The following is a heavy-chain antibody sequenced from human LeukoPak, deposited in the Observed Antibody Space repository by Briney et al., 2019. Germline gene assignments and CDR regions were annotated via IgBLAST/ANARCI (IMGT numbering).Heavy chain of an antibody. J-gene: IGHJ4*02. CDR3: ARDLYDSGAYSSPIDY. CDR2: ISSSSSYI. CDR1: GFTLSSHS. V-gene: IGHV3-21*01. D-gene: IGHD3-22*01. Sequence: PGGSLRLSCAAYGFTLSSHSMNWVREAPGKGLEWVSSISSSSSYIHSADSVKGRFTISRDNAKHSLYLQMNSLRAEDTAVYYCARDLYDSGAYSSPIDYWGQGTLVTVSS.